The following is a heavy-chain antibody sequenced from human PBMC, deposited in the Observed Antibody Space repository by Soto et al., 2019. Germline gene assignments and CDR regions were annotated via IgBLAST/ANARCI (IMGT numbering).Heavy chain of an antibody. CDR2: IIPIFGTA. CDR1: GGTFSSYA. V-gene: IGHV1-69*13. D-gene: IGHD5-18*01. Sequence: SVKVSCKASGGTFSSYAISWVRQAPGQGLEWMGGIIPIFGTANYAQKFQGRVTITADESTSTAYMELSSLRSEDTAVYYCARDNSGYRYGYLGYSGQGTLVTVSS. CDR3: ARDNSGYRYGYLGY. J-gene: IGHJ1*01.